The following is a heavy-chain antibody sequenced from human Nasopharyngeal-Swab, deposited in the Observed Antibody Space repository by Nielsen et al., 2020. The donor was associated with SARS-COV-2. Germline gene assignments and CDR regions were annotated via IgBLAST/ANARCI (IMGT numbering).Heavy chain of an antibody. J-gene: IGHJ3*01. CDR1: GYTFTGYY. CDR3: AREVIVQAVSDAFDF. V-gene: IGHV1-2*04. CDR2: INPNSGGT. D-gene: IGHD3-16*02. Sequence: ASVKVSCKASGYTFTGYYMHWVRQAPGQGLEWMGWINPNSGGTNYAQKFQGWVTMTRDTSIITAYMELSRLRSDDTAVYYCAREVIVQAVSDAFDFWGQGTMVTVSS.